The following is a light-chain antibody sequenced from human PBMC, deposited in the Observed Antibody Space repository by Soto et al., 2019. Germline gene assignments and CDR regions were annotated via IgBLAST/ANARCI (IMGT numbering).Light chain of an antibody. CDR1: SSNIGSKT. CDR2: SNY. V-gene: IGLV1-44*01. Sequence: QSALAQPPSASGTPGQRVTFPCSGSSSNIGSKTVNWYQQLPGTAPKLLIYSNYQRPSGVPDRFSGSKSGTSASLAISGLQSEEEADYYCSAWDASRNGYVFGTGTEVTVL. CDR3: SAWDASRNGYV. J-gene: IGLJ1*01.